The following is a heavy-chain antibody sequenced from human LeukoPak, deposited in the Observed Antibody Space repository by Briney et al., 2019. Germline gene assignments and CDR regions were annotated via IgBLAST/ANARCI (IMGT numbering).Heavy chain of an antibody. CDR3: ARTAYYTSGWWADY. Sequence: PGGSLRLSCAASGFTFSSYGMHWVRQAPGKGLEWVSYINSSSGTLYYADSVKGRFTISRDNAKNSLYLQMNRLRAEDTAIYFCARTAYYTSGWWADYWGQGTLVTVSS. CDR2: INSSSGTL. CDR1: GFTFSSYG. D-gene: IGHD6-19*01. J-gene: IGHJ4*02. V-gene: IGHV3-48*01.